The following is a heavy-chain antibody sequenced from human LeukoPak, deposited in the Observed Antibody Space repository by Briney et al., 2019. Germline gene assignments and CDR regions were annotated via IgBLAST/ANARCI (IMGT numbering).Heavy chain of an antibody. V-gene: IGHV4-59*01. D-gene: IGHD1-26*01. CDR2: IYYSGST. J-gene: IGHJ3*02. CDR3: ARDPRGELLDAFDI. Sequence: SETLSLTCTVSGGSISSYYWSWIRQPPGKGLEWIGYIYYSGSTNYNPSLKSRVTISVDTSKNQFSLKLSSVTAADTAVYYCARDPRGELLDAFDIWGQGTMVTVSS. CDR1: GGSISSYY.